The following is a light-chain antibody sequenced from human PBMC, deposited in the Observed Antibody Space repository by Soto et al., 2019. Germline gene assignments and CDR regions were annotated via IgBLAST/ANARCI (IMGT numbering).Light chain of an antibody. CDR2: AAS. CDR3: QHSYSTPPT. CDR1: QNIINF. V-gene: IGKV1-39*01. Sequence: DIQMTQSPSSLSASVGDRVTITCLASQNIINFLNWYQQRPGKAPKLLIYAASSLHSGVPSRFSGSGSGTDFTLTISSLQPEDFATYYCQHSYSTPPTFGGGTKVDNK. J-gene: IGKJ4*01.